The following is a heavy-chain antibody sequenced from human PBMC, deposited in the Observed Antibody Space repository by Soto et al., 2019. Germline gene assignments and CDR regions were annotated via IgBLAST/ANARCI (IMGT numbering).Heavy chain of an antibody. J-gene: IGHJ3*02. Sequence: SVKVSCKASGGTFSSYIISWVRQAPGQGLEWMGRIIPILGIANYAQKFQGRVTITADKSTSTAYMELSSLRSEDTAVYYCARGSIAVAGPNAFDIWGQGTMVTVSS. D-gene: IGHD6-19*01. CDR1: GGTFSSYI. CDR3: ARGSIAVAGPNAFDI. CDR2: IIPILGIA. V-gene: IGHV1-69*02.